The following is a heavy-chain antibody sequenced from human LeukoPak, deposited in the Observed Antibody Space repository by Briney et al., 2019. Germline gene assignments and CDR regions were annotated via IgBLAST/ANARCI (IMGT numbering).Heavy chain of an antibody. CDR1: GGTFSSYA. D-gene: IGHD5-18*01. J-gene: IGHJ6*03. CDR2: IIPIFGTA. CDR3: ARDGDTAMVTGYYYTDV. Sequence: SVKVSCKASGGTFSSYAISWVRQAPGQGLEWMGGIIPIFGTANYAQKFQGRVPITTDESTSTAYMELSSLRSEDTAVYYCARDGDTAMVTGYYYTDVWCKGTTVTVSS. V-gene: IGHV1-69*05.